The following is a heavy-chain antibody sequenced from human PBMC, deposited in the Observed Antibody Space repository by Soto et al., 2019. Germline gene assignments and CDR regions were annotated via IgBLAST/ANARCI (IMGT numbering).Heavy chain of an antibody. CDR2: IIPIFGTA. J-gene: IGHJ4*02. CDR3: ARAPYSSGWYTEDY. CDR1: GGTFSSYA. Sequence: AVKVSCKASGGTFSSYAISRGRQAPGQGLEWMGGIIPIFGTANYAQKFQGRVTITADESTSTAYMELSSLRSEDTAVYYCARAPYSSGWYTEDYWGQGTLVTVSS. D-gene: IGHD6-19*01. V-gene: IGHV1-69*13.